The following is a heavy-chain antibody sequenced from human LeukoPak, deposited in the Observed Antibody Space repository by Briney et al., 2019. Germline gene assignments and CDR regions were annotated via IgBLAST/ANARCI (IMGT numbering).Heavy chain of an antibody. CDR3: VPKGTEGY. Sequence: GGSLRLSCSASGFTFSSYAMHWVRQAPGKGLEYVSAISPDGGNTYCADSVKGRFSISRDNSKNTLYLQMSSLRPEDTAVYYCVPKGTEGYWGQGTLVTVSS. J-gene: IGHJ4*02. CDR2: ISPDGGNT. V-gene: IGHV3-64D*06. CDR1: GFTFSSYA.